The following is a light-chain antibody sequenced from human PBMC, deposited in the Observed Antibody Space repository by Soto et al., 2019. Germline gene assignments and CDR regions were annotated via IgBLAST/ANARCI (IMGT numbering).Light chain of an antibody. V-gene: IGKV3-15*01. J-gene: IGKJ2*01. Sequence: EIVMTQSPATPSVSPGERATLSCRASQSVSSNLAWFQQKPGQAPRLLIYDASTRATGVPARFSGSGSGTEFTLTISSLQSEDFAVYYCQQYNNWPIYTFGQGTKVDIK. CDR3: QQYNNWPIYT. CDR1: QSVSSN. CDR2: DAS.